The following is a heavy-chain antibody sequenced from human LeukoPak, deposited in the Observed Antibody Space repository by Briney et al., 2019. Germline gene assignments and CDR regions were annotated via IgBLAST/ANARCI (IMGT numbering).Heavy chain of an antibody. V-gene: IGHV3-21*01. Sequence: GSLRLSCAASGFTFSSYNMNWVRQAPGKGLEWVSSISISSTYIYYADSVKGRFTISRDNAKNSLYLQMNSLRAEDTAVYYCARDPYCSSTSCHFDYWGQGTLVTVSS. CDR2: ISISSTYI. J-gene: IGHJ4*02. D-gene: IGHD2-2*01. CDR1: GFTFSSYN. CDR3: ARDPYCSSTSCHFDY.